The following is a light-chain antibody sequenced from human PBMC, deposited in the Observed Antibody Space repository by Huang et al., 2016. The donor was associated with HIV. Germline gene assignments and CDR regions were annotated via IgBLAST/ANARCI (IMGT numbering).Light chain of an antibody. CDR1: QSLLYSLNNKNY. CDR3: QQYYQNPQT. V-gene: IGKV4-1*01. J-gene: IGKJ5*01. Sequence: DIVMTQSPDSLSVSPGERATFDCKSSQSLLYSLNNKNYLAWFQQKPGRPPKLLLYWASTRESGIPERFSGSGSGTDFTLTINNLQPEDVATYYCQQYYQNPQTFGQGT. CDR2: WAS.